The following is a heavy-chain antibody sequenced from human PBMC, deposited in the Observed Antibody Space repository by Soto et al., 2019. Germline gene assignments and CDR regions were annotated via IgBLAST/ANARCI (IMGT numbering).Heavy chain of an antibody. Sequence: QVQLVESGGGVLQPGKSLRLSCAASGFNFNTYGFQWVRQAPGKGLEWVSVIWSDGNNRYYADSVKGRFTISRDISKNTVYLQMNTLSVEDTAVYFCARIQLDTIMALDYWGHGTLVTVSS. V-gene: IGHV3-33*01. J-gene: IGHJ4*01. CDR1: GFNFNTYG. CDR3: ARIQLDTIMALDY. CDR2: IWSDGNNR. D-gene: IGHD1-1*01.